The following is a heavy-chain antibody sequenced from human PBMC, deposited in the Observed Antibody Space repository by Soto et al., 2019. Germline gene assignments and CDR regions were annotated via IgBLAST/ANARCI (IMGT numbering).Heavy chain of an antibody. CDR3: ARDKGYCSDTSCPDFDY. J-gene: IGHJ4*02. CDR2: VNPNLGVT. Sequence: ASVKVSCKASGYTFTGYYMHWVRQAPGQGPEWMGRVNPNLGVTNYAKKFQGRFTIVVDTSTSSAYMELNSLRYEDTAVYYCARDKGYCSDTSCPDFDYWGQGTLVTVSS. V-gene: IGHV1-2*02. D-gene: IGHD2-15*01. CDR1: GYTFTGYY.